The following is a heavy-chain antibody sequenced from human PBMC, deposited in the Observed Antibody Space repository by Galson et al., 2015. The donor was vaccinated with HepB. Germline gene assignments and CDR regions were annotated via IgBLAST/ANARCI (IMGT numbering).Heavy chain of an antibody. CDR1: TFIFSTYS. CDR3: AKTAGWFDP. J-gene: IGHJ5*02. Sequence: SLRLSCAASTFIFSTYSMNWVRQAPGKGLECVSYISSSSSTIYYADSVKGRLTISRDNARKSLTLQMNSLRVEDTAIYYCAKTAGWFDPWSQGTLVTVSS. V-gene: IGHV3-48*04. D-gene: IGHD1-14*01. CDR2: ISSSSSTI.